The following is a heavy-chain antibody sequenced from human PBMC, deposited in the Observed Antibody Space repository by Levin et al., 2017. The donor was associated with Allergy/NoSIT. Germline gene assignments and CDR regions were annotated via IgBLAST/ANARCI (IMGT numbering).Heavy chain of an antibody. CDR2: IYYSGST. D-gene: IGHD2-21*02. Sequence: SETLSLTCTVSGGSISSYYWSWIRQPPGKGLEWIGYIYYSGSTNYNPSLKSRVTISVDTSKNQFSLKLSSVTAADTAVYYCARHGPLAYCGGDCYSAPYFDYWGQGTLVTVSS. V-gene: IGHV4-59*08. CDR1: GGSISSYY. J-gene: IGHJ4*02. CDR3: ARHGPLAYCGGDCYSAPYFDY.